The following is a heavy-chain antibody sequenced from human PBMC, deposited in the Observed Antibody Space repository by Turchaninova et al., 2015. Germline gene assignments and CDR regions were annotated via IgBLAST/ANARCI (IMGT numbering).Heavy chain of an antibody. D-gene: IGHD3-10*01. Sequence: QVQLQESGPGLVKPSEPLSLTCTVSGGPISNYYWSWIRQPPGKGLEWIGYMDYSGSTNDNPSLKSRVTISVDTSKNQFSLKLSSVTAADTAVYYCVRSLDYYGSGSYYAYWGQGTLVTVSS. J-gene: IGHJ4*02. CDR1: GGPISNYY. CDR2: MDYSGST. CDR3: VRSLDYYGSGSYYAY. V-gene: IGHV4-59*01.